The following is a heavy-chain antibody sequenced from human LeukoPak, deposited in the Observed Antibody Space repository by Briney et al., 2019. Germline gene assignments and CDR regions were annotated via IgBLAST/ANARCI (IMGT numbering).Heavy chain of an antibody. Sequence: SGGSLRLSCAASGFTFSSYSMNWVRQAPGKGLEWIGSIYYSGSTYYNPSLKSRVTISVDTSKNQFSLKLSSVTAADAAVYYCARAVYRLENIVVVPAASGVDYWGQGTLVTVSS. D-gene: IGHD2-2*01. CDR2: IYYSGST. CDR3: ARAVYRLENIVVVPAASGVDY. CDR1: GFTFSSYS. V-gene: IGHV4-39*07. J-gene: IGHJ4*02.